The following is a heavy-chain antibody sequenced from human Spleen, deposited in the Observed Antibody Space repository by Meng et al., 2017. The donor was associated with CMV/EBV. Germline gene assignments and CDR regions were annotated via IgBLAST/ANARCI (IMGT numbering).Heavy chain of an antibody. CDR3: AKHSSSWYAGDY. V-gene: IGHV3-23*01. CDR2: ISGSGGST. CDR1: GFTFSSYA. J-gene: IGHJ4*02. Sequence: CAASGFTFSSYAMSWVRQAPGKGLEWVSAISGSGGSTYYADSVKGRFTISRDNSKNTLYLQMNSLRAEDTAVYYCAKHSSSWYAGDYWGQGTLVTVSS. D-gene: IGHD6-13*01.